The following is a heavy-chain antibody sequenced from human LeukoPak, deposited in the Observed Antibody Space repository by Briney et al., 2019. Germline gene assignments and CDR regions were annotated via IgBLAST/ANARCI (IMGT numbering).Heavy chain of an antibody. CDR3: ATGPGYFDWLSINGGY. D-gene: IGHD3-9*01. CDR2: MNPNSGNT. Sequence: ASVKVSCKASGYTFTSYDINWVRQATGQGLEWMGWMNPNSGNTGYAQKFQGRVTMTEDTSTDTAYMELSSLRSEDTAVYYCATGPGYFDWLSINGGYWGQGTLVTVSS. J-gene: IGHJ4*02. V-gene: IGHV1-8*01. CDR1: GYTFTSYD.